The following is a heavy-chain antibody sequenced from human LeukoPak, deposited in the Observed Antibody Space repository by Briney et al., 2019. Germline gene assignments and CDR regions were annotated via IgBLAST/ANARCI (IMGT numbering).Heavy chain of an antibody. CDR2: IIPIFGTA. CDR1: GYTFTSYY. CDR3: ARDAGSGWPDY. J-gene: IGHJ4*02. D-gene: IGHD6-19*01. V-gene: IGHV1-69*05. Sequence: ASVKVSCKASGYTFTSYYMHWVRQAPGQGLEGMGGIIPIFGTANYAQKFQGRVTITTDESTSTAYMELSSLRSEDTAVYYCARDAGSGWPDYWGQGTLVTVSS.